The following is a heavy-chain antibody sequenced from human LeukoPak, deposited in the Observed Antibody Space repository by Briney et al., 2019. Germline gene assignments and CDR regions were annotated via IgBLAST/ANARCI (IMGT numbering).Heavy chain of an antibody. CDR3: AREGRSGSYFDY. J-gene: IGHJ4*02. V-gene: IGHV3-74*01. CDR1: GFTFSSYW. D-gene: IGHD1-26*01. Sequence: GGSLRLSCAASGFTFSSYWMHWVRQAPGKGLVWVSRINSDGSSTSYADSVKGRFTISRDNAKNTLYLQMNSLRAEDTAVYYCAREGRSGSYFDYWGQGTLVTVSS. CDR2: INSDGSST.